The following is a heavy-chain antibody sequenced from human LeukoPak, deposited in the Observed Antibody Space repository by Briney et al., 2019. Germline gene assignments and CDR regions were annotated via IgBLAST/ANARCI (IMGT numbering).Heavy chain of an antibody. CDR1: GYTFTSYG. V-gene: IGHV1-18*01. D-gene: IGHD3-9*01. J-gene: IGHJ4*02. CDR3: ARAPPVNDYDILTGHVYFDY. Sequence: GASVKVSCKASGYTFTSYGISWVRQAPGQGLEWMGWISAYNGNTNYAQKLQGRVTMTTDTSTSTAYMELRSLRSDDTAVYYCARAPPVNDYDILTGHVYFDYWGQGTLVTVSS. CDR2: ISAYNGNT.